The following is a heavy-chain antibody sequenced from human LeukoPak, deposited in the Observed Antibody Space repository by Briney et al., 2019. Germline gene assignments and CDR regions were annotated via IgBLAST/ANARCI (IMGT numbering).Heavy chain of an antibody. D-gene: IGHD6-19*01. V-gene: IGHV3-23*01. Sequence: GGSLRLSCAASGFTFSSYAMSWVRQAPEKGLEWVSHMSGSGGGTYYADSVKGRFTISRDNSKNTLYLQMNSLRAEDTSVYYCAKDSSGWYGGFVDYWGQGTLVTVSS. CDR3: AKDSSGWYGGFVDY. J-gene: IGHJ4*02. CDR2: MSGSGGGT. CDR1: GFTFSSYA.